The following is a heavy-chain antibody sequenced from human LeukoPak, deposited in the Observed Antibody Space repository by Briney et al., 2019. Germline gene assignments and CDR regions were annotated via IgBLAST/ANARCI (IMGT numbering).Heavy chain of an antibody. V-gene: IGHV3-53*01. D-gene: IGHD2-2*01. CDR3: AKVQDIVVVPAAPFDY. Sequence: PGGSLRLSCAASGFTVSSNYMSWVRQAPGKGLEWVSVIYSGGSTYYADSVKGRFTISRDNSKNTLYLQMNSLRAEDTAVYYCAKVQDIVVVPAAPFDYWGQGTLVTVSS. CDR1: GFTVSSNY. CDR2: IYSGGST. J-gene: IGHJ4*02.